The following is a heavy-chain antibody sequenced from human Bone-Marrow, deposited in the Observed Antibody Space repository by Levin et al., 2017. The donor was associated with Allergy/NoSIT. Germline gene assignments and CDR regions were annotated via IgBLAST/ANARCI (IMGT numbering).Heavy chain of an antibody. CDR1: GFTFSSYW. CDR3: ARDREGLAVAGTYYYGMDV. Sequence: PGGSLRLSCAASGFTFSSYWMSWVRQAPGKGLEWVANIKQDGSEKYYVDSVKGRFTISRDNAKNSLYLQMNSLRAEDTAVYYCARDREGLAVAGTYYYGMDVWGQGTTVTVSS. V-gene: IGHV3-7*01. D-gene: IGHD6-19*01. J-gene: IGHJ6*02. CDR2: IKQDGSEK.